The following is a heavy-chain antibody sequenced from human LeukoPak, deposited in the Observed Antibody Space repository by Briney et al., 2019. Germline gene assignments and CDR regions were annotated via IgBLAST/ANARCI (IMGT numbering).Heavy chain of an antibody. Sequence: SETLSLTCTVSGGSISSSSYYWGWIRQPPGKGLEWIGSIYYSGSTYYNPSLKSRVTISVDTSKNQFSLKLSSVTAADTAVYYCARRRRVPAAMVDYWGQGTLVTVSS. CDR3: ARRRRVPAAMVDY. CDR1: GGSISSSSYY. V-gene: IGHV4-39*01. CDR2: IYYSGST. J-gene: IGHJ4*02. D-gene: IGHD2-2*01.